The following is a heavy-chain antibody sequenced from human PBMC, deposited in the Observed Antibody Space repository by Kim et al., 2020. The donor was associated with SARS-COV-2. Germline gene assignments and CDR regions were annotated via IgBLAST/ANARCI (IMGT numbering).Heavy chain of an antibody. CDR3: ARVVQGSDGMDV. J-gene: IGHJ6*01. CDR2: ISGSSNTI. Sequence: GGSLRLSCVASEFSFSDYYMSWVRQAPGKGLEWVSNISGSSNTIDYADSAKGRFTISRDNAKNSLHLQMNTLRADDTAVYYCARVVQGSDGMDVWGQGTTVIVSS. V-gene: IGHV3-11*01. CDR1: EFSFSDYY.